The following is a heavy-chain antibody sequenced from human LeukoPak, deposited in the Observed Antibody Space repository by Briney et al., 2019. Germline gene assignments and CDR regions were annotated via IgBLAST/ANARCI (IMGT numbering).Heavy chain of an antibody. CDR3: ARDQAWYNWNYYYGMGV. CDR2: IKEDGSEK. CDR1: GLIFSNYW. Sequence: PGGSLRLSCAASGLIFSNYWMTWVRQAPGKGLEWVANIKEDGSEKYYVDSVKGRFTISRDNAKNSLYLQMNSLRAEDTAVYYCARDQAWYNWNYYYGMGVWGQGTTVTVSS. V-gene: IGHV3-7*03. J-gene: IGHJ6*02. D-gene: IGHD1-20*01.